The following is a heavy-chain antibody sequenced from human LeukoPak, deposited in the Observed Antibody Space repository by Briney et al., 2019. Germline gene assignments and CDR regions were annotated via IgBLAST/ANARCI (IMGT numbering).Heavy chain of an antibody. CDR2: ISWNSGSI. V-gene: IGHV3-9*01. Sequence: SLRLSCSASGFTFDGYSIHWGRQGPGKGLELVSGISWNSGSIGYADSVKGRFTISRDNAKNSLYLQMNSLRAEDTALYYCAKDLTRTIAVAGTWGQGTTVTVSS. CDR1: GFTFDGYS. D-gene: IGHD6-19*01. CDR3: AKDLTRTIAVAGT. J-gene: IGHJ3*01.